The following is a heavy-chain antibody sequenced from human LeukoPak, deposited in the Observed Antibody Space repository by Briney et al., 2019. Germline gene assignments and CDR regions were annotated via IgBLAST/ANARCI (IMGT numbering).Heavy chain of an antibody. D-gene: IGHD6-6*01. CDR1: GYTLTELS. Sequence: ASVKVSCKVSGYTLTELSMHWVRQAPGKGLEWMGGFDPEDGETIYAQKFQGRVTMTEETSTDTAYMELSSLRSEDTAVYYCATNLYSSSSRFGMDVWGQGTTVTVSS. CDR2: FDPEDGET. V-gene: IGHV1-24*01. CDR3: ATNLYSSSSRFGMDV. J-gene: IGHJ6*02.